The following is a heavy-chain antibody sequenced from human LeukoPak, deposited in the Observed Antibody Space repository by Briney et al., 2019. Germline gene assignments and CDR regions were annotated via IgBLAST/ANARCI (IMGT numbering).Heavy chain of an antibody. CDR1: GRTFSSYA. V-gene: IGHV1-69*13. Sequence: SVKVSCKASGRTFSSYAISWVRQAPGQGLEWMGGIIPIFGTVNYAQKFQGRVTITADESTSTAYMELSSLRSEDTAVYYCAREGREYAAWGYSSYKGAFDIWGQGTMVTVSS. J-gene: IGHJ3*02. D-gene: IGHD6-19*01. CDR2: IIPIFGTV. CDR3: AREGREYAAWGYSSYKGAFDI.